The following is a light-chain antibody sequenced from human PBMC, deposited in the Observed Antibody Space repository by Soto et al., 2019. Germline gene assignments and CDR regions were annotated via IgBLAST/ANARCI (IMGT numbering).Light chain of an antibody. CDR2: RAS. CDR3: QQYSDWPLT. J-gene: IGKJ4*01. CDR1: QTVSSH. V-gene: IGKV3-15*01. Sequence: EIVMTQSRATWSTSPGERATLSCRASQTVSSHLAGYQQKPGQAPSPLIQRASTRATGIAARFSGSGSGTEFTLTISSLQSEDFAVSYCQQYSDWPLTCGGGTKVEI.